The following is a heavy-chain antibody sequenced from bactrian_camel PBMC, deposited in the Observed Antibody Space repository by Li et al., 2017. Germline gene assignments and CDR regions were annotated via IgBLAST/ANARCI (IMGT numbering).Heavy chain of an antibody. CDR3: AVKRNRGGTWNYWAEYAY. Sequence: HVQLVESGGGSAQAGGSLELTCTVSGVISTACAMAWYRQAPGKERELIANITKDGITSYRDSVKGRFTISRDNAMNTLYLQMNNLRPDDSSVYYCAVKRNRGGTWNYWAEYAYWGQGTQVTVS. CDR1: GVISTACA. CDR2: ITKDGIT. V-gene: IGHV3S53*01. J-gene: IGHJ4*01. D-gene: IGHD1*01.